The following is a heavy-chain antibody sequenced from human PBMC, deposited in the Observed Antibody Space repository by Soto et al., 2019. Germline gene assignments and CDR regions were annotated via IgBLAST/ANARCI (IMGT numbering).Heavy chain of an antibody. CDR3: ARREYYQLLYVWFDP. D-gene: IGHD2-2*02. CDR1: GGSFSGYY. CDR2: INHSGST. V-gene: IGHV4-34*01. Sequence: QVQLQQWGAGLLKPSETLSLTCAVYGGSFSGYYWSWIRQPPGKGLEWIGEINHSGSTNYNPSLTSRVTISVDTSKNQFSRKLSSVTAADTAVYYCARREYYQLLYVWFDPWGQGTLVTVSS. J-gene: IGHJ5*02.